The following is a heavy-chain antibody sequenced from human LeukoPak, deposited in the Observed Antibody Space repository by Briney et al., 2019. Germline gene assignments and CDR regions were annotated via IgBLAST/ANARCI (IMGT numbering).Heavy chain of an antibody. CDR3: ARVGGDIVVVPAADINYYYGMDV. Sequence: SETLSLTCAVYGGSFSGYYWSWIRQPPGKGLEWIGEINHSGSTNYNPSLKSRVTISVDTSKNQCSLKLSSVTAADTAVYYCARVGGDIVVVPAADINYYYGMDVWGQGTTVTVSS. J-gene: IGHJ6*02. D-gene: IGHD2-2*01. CDR2: INHSGST. V-gene: IGHV4-34*01. CDR1: GGSFSGYY.